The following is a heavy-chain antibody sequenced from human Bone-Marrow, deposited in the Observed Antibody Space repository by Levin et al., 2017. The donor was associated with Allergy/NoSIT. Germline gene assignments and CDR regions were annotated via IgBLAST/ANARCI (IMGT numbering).Heavy chain of an antibody. Sequence: PEASVKVSCKGSGYSFTSYWIGWVRQMPGKGLEWMGIIYPGDSDTRYSPSFQGQVTISADKSISTAYLQWSSLKASDTAMYYCARPPVGAGDYWGQGTLVTVSS. J-gene: IGHJ4*02. V-gene: IGHV5-51*01. D-gene: IGHD1-26*01. CDR1: GYSFTSYW. CDR2: IYPGDSDT. CDR3: ARPPVGAGDY.